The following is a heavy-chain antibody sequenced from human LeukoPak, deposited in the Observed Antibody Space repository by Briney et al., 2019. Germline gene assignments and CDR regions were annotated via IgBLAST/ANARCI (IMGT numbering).Heavy chain of an antibody. CDR2: IYYSGST. Sequence: SETLSLTCTVSGGSISSHYWSWIRQPPGKGLEWIGYIYYSGSTNYNPSLKSRVTISVDTSKNQFSLKLSSATAADTAVYYCARIDEGDYFDYWGQGTLVTVSS. V-gene: IGHV4-59*11. CDR1: GGSISSHY. CDR3: ARIDEGDYFDY. J-gene: IGHJ4*02.